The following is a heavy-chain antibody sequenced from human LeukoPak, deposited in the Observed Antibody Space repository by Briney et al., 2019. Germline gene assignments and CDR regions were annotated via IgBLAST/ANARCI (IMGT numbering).Heavy chain of an antibody. D-gene: IGHD3-22*01. CDR2: INHSGST. V-gene: IGHV4-34*01. CDR3: ARGRRSGYYYVIDY. J-gene: IGHJ4*02. Sequence: SETLSLTCAVYGGSFSGYYWSWLRQPPGKGLEWIGEINHSGSTNYNPSLKSRVTISVDTSKNQFSLKLSSVTAADTAVYYCARGRRSGYYYVIDYWGQGTLVTVSS. CDR1: GGSFSGYY.